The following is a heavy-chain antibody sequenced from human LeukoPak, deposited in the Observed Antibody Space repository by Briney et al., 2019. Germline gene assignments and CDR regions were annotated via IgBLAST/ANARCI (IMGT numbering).Heavy chain of an antibody. CDR2: INPNSGGT. CDR1: GYYFTSYD. CDR3: ERDVSYYGSGSYRGMDV. D-gene: IGHD3-10*01. Sequence: ASVKVSCKAPGYYFTSYDMNWVRQAPGQGLEWMGWINPNSGGTNYAQKFQGWVTMTRDTSISTAYMELSRLRSDDTAVYYCERDVSYYGSGSYRGMDVWGQGTTVTVSS. V-gene: IGHV1-2*04. J-gene: IGHJ6*02.